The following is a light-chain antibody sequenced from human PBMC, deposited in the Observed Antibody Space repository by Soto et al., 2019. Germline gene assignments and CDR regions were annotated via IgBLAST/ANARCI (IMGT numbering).Light chain of an antibody. J-gene: IGKJ1*01. CDR1: QSVSSSF. Sequence: EIVLTQSPGTLSLSPGERATLSCRASQSVSSSFLACYQQKPDQAPRLLIYGASTRATGIPERFSGSGSGTYFTITINCLETEVFGEYYCQPYGRSPTFGQGTKVEIK. V-gene: IGKV3-20*01. CDR2: GAS. CDR3: QPYGRSPT.